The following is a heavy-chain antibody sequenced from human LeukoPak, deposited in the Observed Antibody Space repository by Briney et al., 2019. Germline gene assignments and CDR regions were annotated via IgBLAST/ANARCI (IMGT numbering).Heavy chain of an antibody. V-gene: IGHV4-34*01. CDR2: IHNSGTT. J-gene: IGHJ4*02. CDR1: GGPFSGYF. Sequence: SETLSLTCAVSGGPFSGYFWSWIRQSSGKGLEWIGEIHNSGTTNYNPSLNSRVTISEDTSKNQFYLNLSSVTAADTAVYCCARRYYYNLGSFPFDFWGQGTLVTVSS. D-gene: IGHD3-10*01. CDR3: ARRYYYNLGSFPFDF.